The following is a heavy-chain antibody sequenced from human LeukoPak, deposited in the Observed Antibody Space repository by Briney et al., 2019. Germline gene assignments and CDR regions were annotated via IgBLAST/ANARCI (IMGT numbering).Heavy chain of an antibody. CDR1: GFTFSNYA. CDR2: ISGSGAST. J-gene: IGHJ6*02. CDR3: AKEEGRGELVAKKPYYYYGMDV. Sequence: GGSLRVSCAASGFTFSNYAMSWVRQAPGKGLEWVSGISGSGASTYYADSVKGRFTISRDNSKNTLYLQMNSLRAEDTAGYYCAKEEGRGELVAKKPYYYYGMDVWGQGTTVTVSS. D-gene: IGHD3-16*01. V-gene: IGHV3-23*01.